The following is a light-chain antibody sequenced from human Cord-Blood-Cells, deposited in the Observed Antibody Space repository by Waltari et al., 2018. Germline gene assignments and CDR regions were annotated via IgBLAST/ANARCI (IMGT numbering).Light chain of an antibody. CDR2: KAS. V-gene: IGKV1-5*03. J-gene: IGKJ1*01. Sequence: DIQMTQSPSTLSESVGDRVNITCRASQSISSWLAWYQQKPGKAPKLLIYKASSLESGVPSRFSGSGSGTEFTLTISSLQPDDFATYYCQQYNSYSRTFGQGTKVEIK. CDR1: QSISSW. CDR3: QQYNSYSRT.